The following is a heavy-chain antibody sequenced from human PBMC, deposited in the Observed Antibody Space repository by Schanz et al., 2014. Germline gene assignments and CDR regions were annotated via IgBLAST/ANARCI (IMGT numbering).Heavy chain of an antibody. V-gene: IGHV3-30*02. D-gene: IGHD6-13*01. Sequence: LVESGGGVVQPGGSLRLSCAASGFTFSSYGMHWVRQAPGKGLEWVAFTRPDGSNKYYADSVKGRFTISRDNSKNTLYLQMNSLRAEDTAVYYCAKDKRGRSSWFFDYWGQGTLVTVSS. J-gene: IGHJ4*02. CDR3: AKDKRGRSSWFFDY. CDR2: TRPDGSNK. CDR1: GFTFSSYG.